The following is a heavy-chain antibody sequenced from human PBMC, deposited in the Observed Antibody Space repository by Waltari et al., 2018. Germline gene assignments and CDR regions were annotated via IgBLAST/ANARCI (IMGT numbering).Heavy chain of an antibody. J-gene: IGHJ6*02. V-gene: IGHV3-33*05. CDR2: RQYDGSIK. D-gene: IGHD6-13*01. Sequence: QVHVVESGGGVVQPGGSLRLSCAASGFTLGHYGMHWVSQAPGPGLGWGAVRQYDGSIKNYPDSVNVRFTISRENSKNTLYLEMKSLRAEDTAVYYCAREYSRICFHALDGWGQGTAVTVSS. CDR1: GFTLGHYG. CDR3: AREYSRICFHALDG.